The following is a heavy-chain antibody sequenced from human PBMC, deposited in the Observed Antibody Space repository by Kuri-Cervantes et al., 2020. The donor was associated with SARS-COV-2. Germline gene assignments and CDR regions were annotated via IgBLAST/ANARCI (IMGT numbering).Heavy chain of an antibody. J-gene: IGHJ3*02. CDR2: ISNTGSTI. D-gene: IGHD3-22*01. V-gene: IGHV3-48*03. CDR3: TRYSYYDGAGYRQDAFDM. CDR1: GFPFSSYE. Sequence: GESLKISCAASGFPFSSYEISWVRQAPGRGLEWLSYISNTGSTIYYADSVKGRFNISRDNAKNSLSLQMNSLRAEDTAVYYCTRYSYYDGAGYRQDAFDMWGQGTMVTVSS.